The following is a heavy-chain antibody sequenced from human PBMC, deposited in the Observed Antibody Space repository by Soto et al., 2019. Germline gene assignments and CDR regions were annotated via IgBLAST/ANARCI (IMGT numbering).Heavy chain of an antibody. V-gene: IGHV1-2*04. CDR1: GYTFTGYY. D-gene: IGHD2-2*01. Sequence: ASVKVSCKASGYTFTGYYMHWVRQAPGQGLEWMGWINPNSGGTNYAQKFQGWVTMTRDTSISTAYMELSRLRSDDTAVYYCARATQQDIVVVPAAIPLFFDYWGQGTLVTVSS. J-gene: IGHJ4*02. CDR3: ARATQQDIVVVPAAIPLFFDY. CDR2: INPNSGGT.